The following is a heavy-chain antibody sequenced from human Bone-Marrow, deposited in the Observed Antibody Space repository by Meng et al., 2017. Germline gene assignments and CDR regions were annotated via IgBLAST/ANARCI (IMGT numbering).Heavy chain of an antibody. J-gene: IGHJ6*02. CDR3: ARDFGFGGGYYGMDV. CDR1: GGSISSFY. D-gene: IGHD3-10*01. Sequence: LRLSCTVSGGSISSFYWRWIRQPPGKGLEWIGCIYNSGSTNYNPSRKSRVTISVDTSKNQFSLKLSSVTAADTAVYYCARDFGFGGGYYGMDVWGQGTTVTVSS. CDR2: IYNSGST. V-gene: IGHV4-59*01.